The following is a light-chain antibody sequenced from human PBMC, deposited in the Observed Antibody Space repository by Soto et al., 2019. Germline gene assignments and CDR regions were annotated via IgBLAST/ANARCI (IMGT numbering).Light chain of an antibody. CDR1: SSDVGGYHY. CDR2: DVA. Sequence: QSALTQPRSVSGSPGQSVTISCTGTSSDVGGYHYVSWYQHHPGKAPKLMIYDVARRPSGVPDRFSGSKSGNTASLTISGLQAEDEADYFCKSYAGSNTYVFGSGTKLTVL. J-gene: IGLJ1*01. CDR3: KSYAGSNTYV. V-gene: IGLV2-11*01.